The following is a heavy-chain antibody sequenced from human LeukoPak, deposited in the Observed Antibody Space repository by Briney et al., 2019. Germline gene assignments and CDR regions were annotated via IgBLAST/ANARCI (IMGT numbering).Heavy chain of an antibody. V-gene: IGHV4-34*01. Sequence: SETLSLTCAVYGGSFSVYYWSWIRQPPGKGREWIGEMNHSGSTNYNPSLKSRVTISVDTSKNQFSLKLSSVTAADTAVYYCARGPGYCSGGSCLDKEYFQHWGQGTLVTVSS. CDR1: GGSFSVYY. CDR2: MNHSGST. CDR3: ARGPGYCSGGSCLDKEYFQH. D-gene: IGHD2-15*01. J-gene: IGHJ1*01.